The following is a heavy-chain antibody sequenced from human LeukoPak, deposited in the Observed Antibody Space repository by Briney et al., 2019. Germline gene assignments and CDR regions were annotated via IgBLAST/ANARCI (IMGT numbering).Heavy chain of an antibody. CDR3: ARDNSVGDNAWWFDP. CDR1: GYTFASYY. Sequence: ASVKVSCKASGYTFASYYMHWVRQAPGQGLEWMGLINPTGGSTGYAQKFQGRVTMTRGMSTSTDYMELSSLRSEDTAIYYCARDNSVGDNAWWFDPWGQGTLVTVSS. J-gene: IGHJ5*02. D-gene: IGHD1-26*01. CDR2: INPTGGST. V-gene: IGHV1-46*01.